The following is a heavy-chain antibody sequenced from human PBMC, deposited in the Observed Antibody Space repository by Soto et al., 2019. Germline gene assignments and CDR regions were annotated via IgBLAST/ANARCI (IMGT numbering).Heavy chain of an antibody. Sequence: ASVKVSCKASGYTFTGYYKHWVRQAPGQGLEWMGWINPNSGGTNYAQKFQGRVTMTRDTSISTAYMELSRLRSDDTAVYYCARGPLGYCSSTSCYNSHYWGQGTLVTVSS. CDR1: GYTFTGYY. V-gene: IGHV1-2*02. J-gene: IGHJ4*02. CDR2: INPNSGGT. CDR3: ARGPLGYCSSTSCYNSHY. D-gene: IGHD2-2*02.